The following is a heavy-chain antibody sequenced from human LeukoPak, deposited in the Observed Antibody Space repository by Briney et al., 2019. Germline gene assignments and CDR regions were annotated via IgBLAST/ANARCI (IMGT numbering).Heavy chain of an antibody. CDR1: GFTFSSYG. Sequence: GRSLRLSCAASGFTFSSYGMHWVRQAPGKGLEWVAVISYDGSNKYYADSVKGRFTISRDNSKNTLYLQMNSLRAEDTAVYYCAKVYDSSGYYPFDYWGQGTLVTVSS. CDR3: AKVYDSSGYYPFDY. D-gene: IGHD3-22*01. CDR2: ISYDGSNK. V-gene: IGHV3-30*18. J-gene: IGHJ4*02.